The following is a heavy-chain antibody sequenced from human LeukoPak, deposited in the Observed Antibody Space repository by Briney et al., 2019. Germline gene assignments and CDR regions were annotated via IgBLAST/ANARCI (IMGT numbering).Heavy chain of an antibody. CDR2: INHSGST. CDR1: GGSFSGYY. V-gene: IGHV4-34*01. Sequence: SETLSLTCAVYGGSFSGYYWSWIRQPPGKGLEWIGEINHSGSTNYNPSLKSRVTISVDASKNQFSLKLSSVTAADTAVYYCARRRPRTATIRNWGQGTLVTVSS. D-gene: IGHD5-24*01. J-gene: IGHJ4*02. CDR3: ARRRPRTATIRN.